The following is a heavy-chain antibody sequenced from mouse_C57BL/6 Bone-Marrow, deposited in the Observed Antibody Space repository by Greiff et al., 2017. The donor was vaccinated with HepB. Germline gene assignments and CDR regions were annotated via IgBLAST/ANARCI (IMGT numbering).Heavy chain of an antibody. CDR3: ARQEDYYGSSPWFAY. CDR2: ISNGGGST. J-gene: IGHJ3*01. CDR1: GFTFSDYY. Sequence: EVKLVESGGGLVQPGGSLKLSCAASGFTFSDYYMYWVRQTPEKRLEWVAYISNGGGSTYYPDTVKGLCTITRDNAKNTLYLQMSRLKSEDTAMYYCARQEDYYGSSPWFAYWGQGTLVTVSA. V-gene: IGHV5-12*01. D-gene: IGHD1-1*01.